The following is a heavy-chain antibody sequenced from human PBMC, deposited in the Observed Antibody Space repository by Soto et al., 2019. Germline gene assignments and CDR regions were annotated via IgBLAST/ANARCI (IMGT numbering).Heavy chain of an antibody. Sequence: EVQLLESGGGLVQPGGSLRLSCAASGFTFNNYAMTWVRQAPGKGLEWVSAISGGGETTSYADSVKSRFTVSRDGSKNALDLQMSSLRAADTALYYCAKGRGGSGSLTPRVDFWGQGTLVTVSS. CDR2: ISGGGETT. CDR3: AKGRGGSGSLTPRVDF. D-gene: IGHD3-10*01. V-gene: IGHV3-23*01. CDR1: GFTFNNYA. J-gene: IGHJ4*02.